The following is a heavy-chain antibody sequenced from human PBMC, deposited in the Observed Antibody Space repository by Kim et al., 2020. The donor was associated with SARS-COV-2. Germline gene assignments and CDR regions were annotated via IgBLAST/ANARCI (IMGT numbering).Heavy chain of an antibody. V-gene: IGHV4-59*01. Sequence: SETLSLTCTVSGGSIIGYYWSWIRQPPGKGLEWIGYISYTGSTNYNPSLKSRVTLSIDMSKNQFSLRLTSVTAADTAVYYCAREVIGTVTIHYFDYWGQG. CDR3: AREVIGTVTIHYFDY. CDR1: GGSIIGYY. J-gene: IGHJ4*02. CDR2: ISYTGST. D-gene: IGHD4-17*01.